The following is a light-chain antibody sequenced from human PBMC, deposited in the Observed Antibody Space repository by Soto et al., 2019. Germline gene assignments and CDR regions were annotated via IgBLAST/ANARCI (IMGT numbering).Light chain of an antibody. CDR2: AAS. V-gene: IGKV1-39*01. CDR3: QQSYSAPAT. CDR1: QSIGRY. Sequence: DIQMTQSPSSLSASVGDRVTMTCRASQSIGRYLNWFQQKPGKAPKLLIYAASDLQNGVPSSFSGSGSGTDFTLTISSLQPEDFATYSCQQSYSAPATFGAGTKVEIK. J-gene: IGKJ4*01.